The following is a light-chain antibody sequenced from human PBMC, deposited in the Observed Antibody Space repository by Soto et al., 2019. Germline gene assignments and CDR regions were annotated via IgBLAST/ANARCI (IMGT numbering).Light chain of an antibody. CDR1: NIGSKS. V-gene: IGLV3-21*04. J-gene: IGLJ2*01. CDR3: QVWDSSSDHPV. Sequence: SYELTQPPSVSVAPGKTARITCGGNNIGSKSVHWYQQKPGQPPVLVIYYDSDRPSGIPERFSGSNSGNTATLTISRVEAGDEADYYCQVWDSSSDHPVFGGGTKLTVL. CDR2: YDS.